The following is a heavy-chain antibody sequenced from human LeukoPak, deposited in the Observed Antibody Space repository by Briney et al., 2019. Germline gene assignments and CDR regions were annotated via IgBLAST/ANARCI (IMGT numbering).Heavy chain of an antibody. CDR2: IIPIFGTA. Sequence: SVKVSCKASGGTFISYAISWVRQAPGQGLEWMGGIIPIFGTANYAQKFQGRVTITADESTSTAYMELSSLRSEDTAVYYCARDGEYSVLFDYWGQGTLVTVSS. D-gene: IGHD6-6*01. CDR1: GGTFISYA. J-gene: IGHJ4*02. V-gene: IGHV1-69*13. CDR3: ARDGEYSVLFDY.